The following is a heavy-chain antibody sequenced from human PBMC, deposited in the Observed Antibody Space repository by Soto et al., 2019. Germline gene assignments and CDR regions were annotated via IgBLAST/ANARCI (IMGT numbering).Heavy chain of an antibody. V-gene: IGHV3-74*01. Sequence: GGSLRLSCAASGFAFSSYWMSWVRQAPGKGLVWVSRINSDGSSTTYADSVKGRFTISRDNAKNTLYLQMNSLRAEDTAVYYCARDRTAASADYWGQGALVTVSS. J-gene: IGHJ4*02. CDR3: ARDRTAASADY. CDR2: INSDGSST. CDR1: GFAFSSYW. D-gene: IGHD2-2*01.